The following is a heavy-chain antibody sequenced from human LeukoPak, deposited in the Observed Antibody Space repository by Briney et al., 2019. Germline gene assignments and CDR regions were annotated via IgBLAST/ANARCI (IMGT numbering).Heavy chain of an antibody. D-gene: IGHD1-26*01. J-gene: IGHJ2*01. CDR1: GGSISTDY. CDR3: ARVYTGRYYSYWYFDL. Sequence: PSETLSLTCTVSGGSISTDYWNWIRQPPGKGLEWIGYIHYTGRTNYNPSLKSRLTISIDTSKNQFSLTLTSVTAADTAVYYCARVYTGRYYSYWYFDLWGRGTLVTVSS. V-gene: IGHV4-59*01. CDR2: IHYTGRT.